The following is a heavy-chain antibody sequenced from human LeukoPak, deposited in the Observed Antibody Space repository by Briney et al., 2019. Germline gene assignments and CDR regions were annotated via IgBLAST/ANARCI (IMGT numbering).Heavy chain of an antibody. V-gene: IGHV3-23*01. D-gene: IGHD6-13*01. Sequence: GGSLRLSCAASGFTFSSYAMSWDRQAPGKGLEWVSAISGSGGSTYYADSVKGRFTISRDNSKNTLYLQMNSLRAEDTAVYYCAKDREYSSSWFPFFDYWGQGTLVTVSS. J-gene: IGHJ4*02. CDR3: AKDREYSSSWFPFFDY. CDR1: GFTFSSYA. CDR2: ISGSGGST.